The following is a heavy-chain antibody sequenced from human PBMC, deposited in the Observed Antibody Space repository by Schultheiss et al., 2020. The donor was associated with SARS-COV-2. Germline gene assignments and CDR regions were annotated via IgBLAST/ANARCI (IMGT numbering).Heavy chain of an antibody. Sequence: SETLSLTCTVSGGSISSGDYYWSWIRQPPGKGLEWIGEIYHSGSTYYNPSLKSRVTISVDTSKNQFSLKLSSVTAADTAVYYCARAPRYDAFDIWGQGTMVTVSS. CDR2: IYHSGST. CDR1: GGSISSGDYY. D-gene: IGHD1-1*01. V-gene: IGHV4-30-4*01. J-gene: IGHJ3*02. CDR3: ARAPRYDAFDI.